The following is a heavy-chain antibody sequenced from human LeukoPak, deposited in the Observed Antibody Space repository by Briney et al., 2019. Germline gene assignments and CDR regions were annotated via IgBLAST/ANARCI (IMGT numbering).Heavy chain of an antibody. D-gene: IGHD6-19*01. V-gene: IGHV3-23*01. Sequence: GGSLRLSCEASGLTFGSYAMYWVRQAPGKGLEWVAGIFGSGGSAHYADSAKGWFTISRDNSKNTVYLQINSLRAEDTAVYYCGKTTTGYSSGQKPAWPVDYWGQGTLVTVSS. CDR1: GLTFGSYA. CDR3: GKTTTGYSSGQKPAWPVDY. J-gene: IGHJ4*02. CDR2: IFGSGGSA.